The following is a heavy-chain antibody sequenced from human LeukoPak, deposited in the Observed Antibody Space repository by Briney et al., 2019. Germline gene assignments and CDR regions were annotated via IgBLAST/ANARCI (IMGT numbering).Heavy chain of an antibody. CDR2: LHSSGET. V-gene: IGHV4-4*07. CDR3: ATMFGESSDFDH. J-gene: IGHJ4*02. CDR1: GGSISAYY. Sequence: SETLSLTCVVSGGSISAYYWNWIRQPAGKGLEWIGRLHSSGETTFNPSLMSRATMSLDTSRNHFSLNLTSVTAADTAIYYCATMFGESSDFDHWGQGTLVTVSS. D-gene: IGHD3-10*02.